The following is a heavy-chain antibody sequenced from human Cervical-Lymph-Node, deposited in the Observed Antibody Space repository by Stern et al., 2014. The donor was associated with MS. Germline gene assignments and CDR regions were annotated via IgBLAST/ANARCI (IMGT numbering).Heavy chain of an antibody. CDR3: TRVQRERRALDPFDP. J-gene: IGHJ5*02. V-gene: IGHV1-46*03. CDR2: INPNTGTT. CDR1: GFSFTTHY. D-gene: IGHD1-1*01. Sequence: QLGQSGAEVKKPGASVNVSCEASGFSFTTHYMHWIRQAPGEGLEWVGMINPNTGTTSYARQFQGRVIITRDTSTSTIYMELTGLRSEDTALYFCTRVQRERRALDPFDPWGQGTLVTVSS.